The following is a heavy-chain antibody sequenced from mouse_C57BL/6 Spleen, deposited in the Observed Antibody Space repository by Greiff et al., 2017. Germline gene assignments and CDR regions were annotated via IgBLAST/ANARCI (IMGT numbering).Heavy chain of an antibody. Sequence: EVQLQQSGPELVKPGASVKISCKASGYTFTDYYMNWVKQSHGKSLEWIGDINPNNGGTSYNQKFKGKATLTVDKSSSTAYMELRSLTSEDSAVYYGARDNCRYFDVWGTGTTVTVSS. J-gene: IGHJ1*03. D-gene: IGHD1-3*01. CDR3: ARDNCRYFDV. CDR1: GYTFTDYY. CDR2: INPNNGGT. V-gene: IGHV1-26*01.